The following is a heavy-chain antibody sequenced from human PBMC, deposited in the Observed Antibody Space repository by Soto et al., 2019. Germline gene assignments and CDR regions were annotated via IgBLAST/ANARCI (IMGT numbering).Heavy chain of an antibody. CDR1: GFTFSSYS. CDR2: IRSSSGYM. Sequence: GGSLRLSCAASGFTFSSYSMNWVRQAPGKGLEWVSSIRSSSGYMYYADSVKGRFTISRDNSKNTLYLQMNSLRAEDTAVYYCAKDPIIDYGETWGQGTLVTVSS. CDR3: AKDPIIDYGET. D-gene: IGHD4-17*01. J-gene: IGHJ5*02. V-gene: IGHV3-21*01.